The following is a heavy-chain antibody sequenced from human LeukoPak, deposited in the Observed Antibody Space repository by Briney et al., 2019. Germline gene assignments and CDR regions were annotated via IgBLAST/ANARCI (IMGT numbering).Heavy chain of an antibody. CDR3: ATRGADGWFDP. CDR1: GGSFSGYY. J-gene: IGHJ5*02. D-gene: IGHD3-10*01. Sequence: SETLSLTCAVYGGSFSGYYWSWIRQPPGKGLEWIGSIYHSGSTYYNPSLKSRVTISVDTSKNQFSLKLSSVTAADTAVYYCATRGADGWFDPWGQGTLVTVSS. CDR2: IYHSGST. V-gene: IGHV4-34*01.